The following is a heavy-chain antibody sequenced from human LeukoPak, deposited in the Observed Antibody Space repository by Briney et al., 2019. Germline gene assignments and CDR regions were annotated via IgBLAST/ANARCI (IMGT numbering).Heavy chain of an antibody. J-gene: IGHJ4*02. D-gene: IGHD3-22*01. CDR1: GGSISSGGYY. Sequence: SQTLSLTCTVSGGSISSGGYYWSWIRQHPGKGLEWIGYIYYSESTYYNPSLKSRVTISVDTSKNQFSLKLSSVTAADTAVYYCARSPTYYDSSGYYFDYWGQGTLVTVSS. CDR2: IYYSEST. CDR3: ARSPTYYDSSGYYFDY. V-gene: IGHV4-31*03.